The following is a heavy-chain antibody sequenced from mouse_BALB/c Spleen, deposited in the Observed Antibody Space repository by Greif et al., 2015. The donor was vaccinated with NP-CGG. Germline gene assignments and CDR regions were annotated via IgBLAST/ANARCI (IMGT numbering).Heavy chain of an antibody. CDR1: GHSITSGYS. Sequence: EVQLVESGPDLVKPSQSLSLTCTVTGHSITSGYSWHWIRQFPGNKLEWMGHIHYSGSTNYNPSLKSRISITLDTSKNQIDQQMSSVTTEDAATYCCARSEGTANGFAYWGQETLVTVST. CDR3: ARSEGTANGFAY. J-gene: IGHJ3*01. V-gene: IGHV3-1*02. D-gene: IGHD1-2*01. CDR2: IHYSGST.